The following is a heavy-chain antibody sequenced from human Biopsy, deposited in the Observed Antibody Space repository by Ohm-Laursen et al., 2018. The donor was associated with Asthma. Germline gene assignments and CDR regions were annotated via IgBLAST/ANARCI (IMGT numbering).Heavy chain of an antibody. D-gene: IGHD6-13*01. Sequence: SETLSLTCAVYGGSFSGYYWSWIRQPPGKGLEWIGEINHSGGTNYNPSLKSRVTISVGTSKNQFSLKLSSVTAADTAVYYCARITNDRIAAAGRYYYYGMDVWGQGTTVTVSS. V-gene: IGHV4-34*01. CDR1: GGSFSGYY. J-gene: IGHJ6*02. CDR2: INHSGGT. CDR3: ARITNDRIAAAGRYYYYGMDV.